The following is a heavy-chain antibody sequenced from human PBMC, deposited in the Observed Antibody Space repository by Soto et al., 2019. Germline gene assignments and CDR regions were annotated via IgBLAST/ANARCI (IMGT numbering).Heavy chain of an antibody. CDR3: AEERSSGWSFDY. CDR2: ISGSGDST. D-gene: IGHD6-19*01. Sequence: EVPLLESGGGLVQPGGSLRLSCAASGFTFSTYAMNWVRQAPGKGLEWVSGISGSGDSTYYADSVKGRFTVSRDNSKNTLYLQMNSLRAEDTAVFYCAEERSSGWSFDYWGQGTLVTVSS. J-gene: IGHJ4*02. V-gene: IGHV3-23*01. CDR1: GFTFSTYA.